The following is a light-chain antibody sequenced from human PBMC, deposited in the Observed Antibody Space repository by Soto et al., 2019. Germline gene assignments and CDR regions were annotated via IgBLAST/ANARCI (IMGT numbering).Light chain of an antibody. CDR1: QSLLHSNGYNY. CDR2: LGS. Sequence: DIVMTQSPLSLPVTPGEPASISCRSSQSLLHSNGYNYLDWYLQKPGQSPQLLIYLGSNWASGVPDRFSGSGSGTDFTLKINRVEAEDVGVYYCMQALQTSITFGQGTRLEIK. J-gene: IGKJ5*01. CDR3: MQALQTSIT. V-gene: IGKV2-28*01.